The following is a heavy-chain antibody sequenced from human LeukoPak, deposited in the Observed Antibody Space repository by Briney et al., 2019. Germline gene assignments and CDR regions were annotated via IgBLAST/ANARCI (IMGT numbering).Heavy chain of an antibody. CDR1: GFTFDSNS. CDR3: AKVSGALGYSGYDYVGIDY. Sequence: GGSLGLSCAASGFTFDSNSMSWDRQAPGKGLEWFSYISSSSSTIYYADSVKGRFTISRDNSKNTLYLQMNSLRAEDTAVYYCAKVSGALGYSGYDYVGIDYWGQGTLVTVSS. D-gene: IGHD5-12*01. V-gene: IGHV3-48*01. CDR2: ISSSSSTI. J-gene: IGHJ4*02.